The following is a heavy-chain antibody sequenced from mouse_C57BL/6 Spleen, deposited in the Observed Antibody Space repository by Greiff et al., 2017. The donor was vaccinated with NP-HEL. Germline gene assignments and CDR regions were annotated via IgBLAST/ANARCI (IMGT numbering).Heavy chain of an antibody. CDR2: ISSGSSTI. D-gene: IGHD2-10*01. Sequence: EVKLMESGGGLVKPGGSLKLSCAASGFTFSDYGMHWVRQAPEKGLEWVAYISSGSSTIYYADTVKGRFTISRDNAKNTLFLQMTSLRSEDTAMYYCAKPGLLNAMDYWGQGTSVTVSS. CDR3: AKPGLLNAMDY. V-gene: IGHV5-17*01. CDR1: GFTFSDYG. J-gene: IGHJ4*01.